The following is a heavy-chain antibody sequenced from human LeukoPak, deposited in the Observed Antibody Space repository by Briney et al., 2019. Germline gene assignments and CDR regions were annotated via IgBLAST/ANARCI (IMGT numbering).Heavy chain of an antibody. CDR3: AREYGGGGYDFYYVDYYYYYMDV. CDR1: GFTFSSYA. J-gene: IGHJ6*03. CDR2: ISGSGGST. V-gene: IGHV3-23*01. Sequence: PGGSLRLSCAASGFTFSSYAMSWVRQAPGKGLEWVSAISGSGGSTYYADSVKGRFTISRDNAKNSLYLQMNSLRAEDTAVYYCAREYGGGGYDFYYVDYYYYYMDVWGKGTTVTISS. D-gene: IGHD5-12*01.